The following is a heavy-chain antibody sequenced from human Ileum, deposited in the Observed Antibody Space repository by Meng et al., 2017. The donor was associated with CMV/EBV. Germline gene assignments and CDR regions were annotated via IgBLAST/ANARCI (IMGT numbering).Heavy chain of an antibody. CDR2: IYWDDDK. CDR3: ARNYYDSGPFQY. D-gene: IGHD3-22*01. Sequence: HIPLKDARPPLLKPPQTLTLTCTFSGFSLSTTGVGVGWIRQPPGKALEWLALIYWDDDKRYSPSLKSRLTITKDTSKNQVVLTMTNMDPVDTATYYCARNYYDSGPFQYWGQGTLVTVSS. CDR1: GFSLSTTGVG. J-gene: IGHJ4*01. V-gene: IGHV2-5*02.